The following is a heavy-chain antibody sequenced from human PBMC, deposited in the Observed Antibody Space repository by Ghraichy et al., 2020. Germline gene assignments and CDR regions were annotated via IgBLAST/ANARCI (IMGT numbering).Heavy chain of an antibody. D-gene: IGHD2-2*01. CDR1: GYSFTGYY. CDR2: INPNSGAT. J-gene: IGHJ3*01. V-gene: IGHV1-2*02. CDR3: ARGGLVPAATRDTLDF. Sequence: ASVKVSCKASGYSFTGYYIHWVRQAPGQGLEWVGWINPNSGATNYVQKFQGRVTMIRATSISTAYMELTWLRSDDTAVYYCARGGLVPAATRDTLDFWGQGTMVTVSS.